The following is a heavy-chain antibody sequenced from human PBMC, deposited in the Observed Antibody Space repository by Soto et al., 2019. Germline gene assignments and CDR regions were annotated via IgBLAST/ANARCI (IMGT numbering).Heavy chain of an antibody. V-gene: IGHV3-33*01. D-gene: IGHD3-22*01. CDR2: IWYDGSNK. CDR3: ARVGQGGYFDPPYYYGMDV. Sequence: PGGSLRLSCAASGFTFSSYGMHWVRQAPGKGLEWVAVIWYDGSNKYYADSVKGRFTISRDNSKNTLYLQMNSLRAEDTAVYYCARVGQGGYFDPPYYYGMDVWGQGTTVTVSS. CDR1: GFTFSSYG. J-gene: IGHJ6*02.